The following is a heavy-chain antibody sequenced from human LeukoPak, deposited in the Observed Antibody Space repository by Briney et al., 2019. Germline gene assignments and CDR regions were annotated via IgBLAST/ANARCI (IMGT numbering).Heavy chain of an antibody. CDR1: GYTFTSYY. Sequence: ASVKVSCKASGYTFTSYYMHWVRQAPGRGLEWMGIINPSGGSTSYAQKFQGRVTMTRDTSTSTVYMELSSLRSEDTAVYYCARLLSRDHRTPVLNYYDSSGYYEDFDYCGQGTLVTVSS. J-gene: IGHJ4*02. V-gene: IGHV1-46*01. CDR3: ARLLSRDHRTPVLNYYDSSGYYEDFDY. CDR2: INPSGGST. D-gene: IGHD3-22*01.